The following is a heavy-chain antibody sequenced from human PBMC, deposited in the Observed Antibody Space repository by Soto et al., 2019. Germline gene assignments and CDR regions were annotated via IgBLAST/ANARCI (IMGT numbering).Heavy chain of an antibody. CDR1: GYTFTGYY. Sequence: ASVKVSCKASGYTFTGYYMHCVRQAPGQGLEWMGWINPNSGGTNYAQKFQGRVTMTRDTSISTAYVELSRLRSDDTAVYYCARGSKGWELLDYWGQGTLVTVSS. V-gene: IGHV1-2*02. CDR2: INPNSGGT. CDR3: ARGSKGWELLDY. J-gene: IGHJ4*02. D-gene: IGHD1-26*01.